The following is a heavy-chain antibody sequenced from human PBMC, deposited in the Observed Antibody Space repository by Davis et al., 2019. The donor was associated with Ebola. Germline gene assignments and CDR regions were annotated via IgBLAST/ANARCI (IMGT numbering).Heavy chain of an antibody. CDR3: ARVLEGFGKLQGYFYFYGLDV. CDR2: INQDGSQI. V-gene: IGHV3-7*01. Sequence: GGSLRLSCAASGFSFSSYWMSWVRQAPGKGLEWVANINQDGSQINYVDSVKGRFTISRDNSKNTLYLQMNNLRAEDTAVYYCARVLEGFGKLQGYFYFYGLDVWGQGTTATVSS. CDR1: GFSFSSYW. D-gene: IGHD3-10*01. J-gene: IGHJ6*02.